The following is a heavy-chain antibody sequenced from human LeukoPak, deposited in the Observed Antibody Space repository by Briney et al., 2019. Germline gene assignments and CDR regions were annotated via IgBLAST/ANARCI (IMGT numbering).Heavy chain of an antibody. V-gene: IGHV4-34*01. D-gene: IGHD1-1*01. CDR2: INHGGST. CDR1: GGSFSGDL. CDR3: AKVRPAPPDSYYFDS. Sequence: LETLSLTCAVYGGSFSGDLSCGICQSPGKGLEWSGEINHGGSTRCKPSLKRLLTMAVETFNHQFSQKLSSATAADTAVYYCAKVRPAPPDSYYFDSWGQGTLVTVSS. J-gene: IGHJ4*02.